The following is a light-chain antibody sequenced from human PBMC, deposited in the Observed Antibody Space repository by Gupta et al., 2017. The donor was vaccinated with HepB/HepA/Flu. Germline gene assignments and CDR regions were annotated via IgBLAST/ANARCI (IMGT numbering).Light chain of an antibody. Sequence: DIVMTQSPLSLPVTPGEPASISCRSSQSLLHSNGYNYLDWYLQKPGQSPQLLIYLGSNRASGVPDRFSGSGSGTDFTLKISRVEAEDVGVYYCRQALQTPFTFGAGTKVDIK. CDR3: RQALQTPFT. J-gene: IGKJ3*01. CDR1: QSLLHSNGYNY. V-gene: IGKV2-28*01. CDR2: LGS.